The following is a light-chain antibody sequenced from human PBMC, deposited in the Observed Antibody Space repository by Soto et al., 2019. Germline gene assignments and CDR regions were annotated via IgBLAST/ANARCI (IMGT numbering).Light chain of an antibody. CDR1: SSDVGSYNL. CDR3: CSYAGSSTSVL. V-gene: IGLV2-23*02. CDR2: EVT. J-gene: IGLJ2*01. Sequence: QSVLTQPASVSGSPGQSITISCTGTSSDVGSYNLVSWYQQHPGKAPKLMIYEVTTRPSGVSNRFSGSKSGNTASLTISGLQAEDEADYYCCSYAGSSTSVLFGGGTKLTVL.